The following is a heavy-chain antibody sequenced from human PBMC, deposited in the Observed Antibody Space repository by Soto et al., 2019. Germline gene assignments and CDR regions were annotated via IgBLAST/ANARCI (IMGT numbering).Heavy chain of an antibody. V-gene: IGHV3-30*18. CDR2: ISYDRSNK. CDR3: AKALRVRFDYYGMDV. Sequence: GGSLRLSCAASGFTFSSYGMHWVRQAPGKGLEWVAVISYDRSNKYYADSVRGRFTISRDNSKNTLYLQMNSLRAEDTAVYYCAKALRVRFDYYGMDVWGQGTTVTVSS. D-gene: IGHD3-10*01. J-gene: IGHJ6*02. CDR1: GFTFSSYG.